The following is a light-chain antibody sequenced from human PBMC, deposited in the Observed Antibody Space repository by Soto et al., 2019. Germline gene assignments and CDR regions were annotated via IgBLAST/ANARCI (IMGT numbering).Light chain of an antibody. CDR2: EAS. Sequence: DIQMTQSPSTLSASVGDRVTITGRASQNISRWLAWYQQKPGKAPNLLMYEASSLDTGVPSRFSGSGSGTEFTLTISSVQPDDFATYYCQQYNTYSTTFGQGSKVDIK. V-gene: IGKV1-5*03. CDR3: QQYNTYSTT. J-gene: IGKJ1*01. CDR1: QNISRW.